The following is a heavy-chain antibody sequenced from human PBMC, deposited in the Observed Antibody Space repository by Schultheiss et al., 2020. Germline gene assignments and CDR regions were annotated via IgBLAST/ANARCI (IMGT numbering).Heavy chain of an antibody. CDR2: INHSANT. D-gene: IGHD2-15*01. J-gene: IGHJ4*02. Sequence: SETLSLTCAVYGASLTSYYWSWIRQPPGKGLEWIGEINHSANTNYNPSLKSRVTISPDTSKNQFSLKLNSVTAADMSVYYCTRRACSENYFDYWGQGILVTVSS. CDR3: TRRACSENYFDY. V-gene: IGHV4-34*01. CDR1: GASLTSYY.